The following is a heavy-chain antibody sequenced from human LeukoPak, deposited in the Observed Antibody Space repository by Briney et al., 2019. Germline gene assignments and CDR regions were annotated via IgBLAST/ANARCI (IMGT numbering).Heavy chain of an antibody. V-gene: IGHV4-59*01. CDR1: GGSISSYY. J-gene: IGHJ4*02. CDR2: IYYSGST. CDR3: TESSGYY. Sequence: PSETLSLTCTVSGGSISSYYWSWLRQPPGKGLEWIGYIYYSGSTNYIPSLKSRVTISVDTSKNQFSLKLSSVTAADTAVYYCTESSGYYWGQGTLVTVSS. D-gene: IGHD3-22*01.